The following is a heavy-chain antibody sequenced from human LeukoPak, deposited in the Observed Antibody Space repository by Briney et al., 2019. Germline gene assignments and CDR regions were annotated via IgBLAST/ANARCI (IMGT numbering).Heavy chain of an antibody. V-gene: IGHV5-51*01. CDR1: GYSFTSYW. J-gene: IGHJ4*02. CDR2: IYPGDSDT. Sequence: GESLKISCKGSGYSFTSYWIGWVRQMPGKGLEWMGIIYPGDSDTRYSPSFQGQVTISADKSISTAYLQWSSLKASDTAMYYCARTPYSNWNYPYFDCWGQGTLVTVSS. D-gene: IGHD1-7*01. CDR3: ARTPYSNWNYPYFDC.